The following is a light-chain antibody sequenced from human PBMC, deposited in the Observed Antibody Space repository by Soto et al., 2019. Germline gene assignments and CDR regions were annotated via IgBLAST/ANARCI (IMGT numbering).Light chain of an antibody. J-gene: IGKJ1*01. CDR2: KAS. CDR1: QSISSW. V-gene: IGKV1-5*03. Sequence: DIQMTQSPSTLSAPVEDRVTITSQASQSISSWLAWYQQKPGKAPKLLIYKASSLESGVPSRFSGSGSGTEFNLTISSLQPDGFAPYYCQQYNSYSWTFGQVTKVEIK. CDR3: QQYNSYSWT.